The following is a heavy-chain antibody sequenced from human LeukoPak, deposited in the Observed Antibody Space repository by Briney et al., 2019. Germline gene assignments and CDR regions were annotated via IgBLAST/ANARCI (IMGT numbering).Heavy chain of an antibody. J-gene: IGHJ4*02. CDR2: IYYSGST. CDR1: GGSISSYY. V-gene: IGHV4-59*08. CDR3: ARHSYDSSGYYSHYFDY. D-gene: IGHD3-22*01. Sequence: SETLSLTCTVSGGSISSYYWSWIRQPPGKGLEWIGYIYYSGSTNYNPSLKSRVTISVDTSKNQFSLKLSSVTAADTAVYYCARHSYDSSGYYSHYFDYWGQGTLVTVSS.